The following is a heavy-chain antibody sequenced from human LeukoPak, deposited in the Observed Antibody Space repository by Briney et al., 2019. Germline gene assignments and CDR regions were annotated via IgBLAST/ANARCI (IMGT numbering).Heavy chain of an antibody. V-gene: IGHV4-59*01. D-gene: IGHD3-9*01. J-gene: IGHJ5*02. CDR2: IYYSGST. CDR3: VRINSLTLDP. Sequence: SETLSLTCTVSGGSISSYYWSWIRQPPGKGLEWIGYIYYSGSTNYNPSLKSRVTISVDTSKNQFSLKLSSVTAADTAVYYCVRINSLTLDPWGQGTLVTVSS. CDR1: GGSISSYY.